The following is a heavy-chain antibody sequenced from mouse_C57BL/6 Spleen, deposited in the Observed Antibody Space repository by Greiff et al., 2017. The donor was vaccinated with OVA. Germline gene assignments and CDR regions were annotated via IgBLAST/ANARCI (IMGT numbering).Heavy chain of an antibody. Sequence: VQLQQSGAELVRPGTSVKVSCKASGYAFTNYLIEWVKQRPGQGLEWIGVINPGSGGTNYNEKFKGKATLTADKSSSTAYMQLSSLTSEDSAVYFCARREGYDYDWFAYWGQGTLVTVSA. CDR1: GYAFTNYL. D-gene: IGHD2-4*01. CDR2: INPGSGGT. J-gene: IGHJ3*01. V-gene: IGHV1-54*01. CDR3: ARREGYDYDWFAY.